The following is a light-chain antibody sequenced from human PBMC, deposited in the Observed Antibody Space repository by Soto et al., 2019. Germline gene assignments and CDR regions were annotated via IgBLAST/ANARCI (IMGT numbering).Light chain of an antibody. CDR3: QQRGTWPPT. Sequence: IVLTQSPATLSLSPGESVTLSCTTNQSVDTYFAWYQQKRGLPPRLLIYDASNRAIGIPARFSGRGSDTDFSLTISSLEPEDFAVYSCQQRGTWPPTFGRGTRIEI. J-gene: IGKJ5*01. V-gene: IGKV3-11*01. CDR2: DAS. CDR1: QSVDTY.